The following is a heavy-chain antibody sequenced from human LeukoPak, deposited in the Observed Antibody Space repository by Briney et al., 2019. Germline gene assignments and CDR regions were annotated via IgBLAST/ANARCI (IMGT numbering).Heavy chain of an antibody. D-gene: IGHD4/OR15-4a*01. CDR3: ARRAGAYSHPYDY. CDR1: GFTFSSYW. V-gene: IGHV3-53*01. J-gene: IGHJ4*02. Sequence: GGSLRLSCAASGFTFSSYWMSWVRQAPGKGLEWVSFIYSGSTHYSDSVKGRFTISRDNSKNTLYLQMNSLRAEDTAVYYCARRAGAYSHPYDYWGQGTLVTVSS. CDR2: IYSGST.